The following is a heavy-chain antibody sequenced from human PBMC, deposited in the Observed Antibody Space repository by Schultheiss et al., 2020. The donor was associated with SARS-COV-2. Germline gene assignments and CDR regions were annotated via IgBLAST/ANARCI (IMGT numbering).Heavy chain of an antibody. D-gene: IGHD2-15*01. CDR2: IYYSGST. Sequence: SETLSLTCTVSGGSISSSSYYWGWIRQPPGKGLEWIGSIYYSGSTYYNPSLKSRVTISVDTSKNQFSLKLSSVTAADTAVYYCARDPQAADFDYWGQGTLVTVSS. CDR3: ARDPQAADFDY. CDR1: GGSISSSSYY. J-gene: IGHJ4*02. V-gene: IGHV4-39*02.